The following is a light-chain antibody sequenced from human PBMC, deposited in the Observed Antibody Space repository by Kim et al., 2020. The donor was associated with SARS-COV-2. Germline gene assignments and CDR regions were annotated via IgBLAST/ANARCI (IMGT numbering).Light chain of an antibody. CDR3: QQSYSTLYT. CDR1: QTINTY. Sequence: ASVGDRVTITCRASQTINTYLNWYQQKPGKAPKLLIYAATTLQIGVPSRFSGSGSGTDFTLTITSLQPEDFATYFCQQSYSTLYTFGQGTKLEI. V-gene: IGKV1-39*01. J-gene: IGKJ2*01. CDR2: AAT.